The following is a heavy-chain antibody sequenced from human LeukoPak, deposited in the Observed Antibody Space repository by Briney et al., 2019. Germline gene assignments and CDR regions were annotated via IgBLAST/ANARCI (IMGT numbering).Heavy chain of an antibody. J-gene: IGHJ3*02. V-gene: IGHV3-53*01. CDR2: IYSGGST. Sequence: QPGGSLRLSCAASGLTVSSNYMSWVRQAPGKGLEWVSLIYSGGSTYYADSVKGRFTISRDNSKNTLYLQMNSLRAEDTAVYYCAKDPGRPDGAFDIWGQGTMVTVSS. CDR3: AKDPGRPDGAFDI. CDR1: GLTVSSNY.